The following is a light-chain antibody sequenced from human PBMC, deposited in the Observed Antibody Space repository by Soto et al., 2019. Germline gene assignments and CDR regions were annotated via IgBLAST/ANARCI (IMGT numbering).Light chain of an antibody. V-gene: IGKV2-28*01. CDR1: QSLLHSNGYNY. Sequence: DIVMTQPPLSLPVTPGEPASISFRSSQSLLHSNGYNYLDWYLQKPGQSPQLLIYLGSNRASGVPDRFSGSGSGTDFTLKISRVEAEDVGVYYCMQPLQSWTFGQGTKVDI. J-gene: IGKJ1*01. CDR3: MQPLQSWT. CDR2: LGS.